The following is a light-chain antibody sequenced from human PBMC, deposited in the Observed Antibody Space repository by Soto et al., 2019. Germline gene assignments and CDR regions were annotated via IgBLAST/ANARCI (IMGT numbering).Light chain of an antibody. V-gene: IGKV3-15*01. CDR3: QQYHNWLT. CDR1: QSVNSN. CDR2: DAS. J-gene: IGKJ4*01. Sequence: EIVMTQSPATLSVSPGERGTLSCRASQSVNSNLAWYQQKPGQAPRLLIYDASTRATGVPARFSGSGSGTEFTRTISSLQSEDFAVYYCQQYHNWLTFGGGTKVEIK.